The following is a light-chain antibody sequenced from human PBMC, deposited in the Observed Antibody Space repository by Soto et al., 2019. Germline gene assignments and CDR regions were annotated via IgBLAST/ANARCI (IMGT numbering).Light chain of an antibody. V-gene: IGKV3-20*01. Sequence: SPVALSLTPGERAPLSGGASQSVSSTFLAWNQQKPGQAPRLLIYGATNRATGIPDRFSGSGSGTDFTLTISRLEPEDCAVYYCQQYGSPPRPFAQGTKVDI. CDR1: QSVSSTF. CDR3: QQYGSPPRP. CDR2: GAT. J-gene: IGKJ1*01.